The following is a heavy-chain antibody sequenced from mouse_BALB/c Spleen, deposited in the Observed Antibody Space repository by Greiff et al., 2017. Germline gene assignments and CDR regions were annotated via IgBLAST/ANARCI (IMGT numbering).Heavy chain of an antibody. CDR2: ISSGGSYT. Sequence: EVKLVESGGGLVKPGGSLKLSCAASGFTFSSYTMSWVRQTPEKRLEWVATISSGGSYTYYPDSVKGRFTISRDNAKNTLYLQMSSLKSEDTAMYYCTRVGGYYAMDYWGQGTSVTVSS. J-gene: IGHJ4*01. CDR1: GFTFSSYT. V-gene: IGHV5-6-4*01. CDR3: TRVGGYYAMDY.